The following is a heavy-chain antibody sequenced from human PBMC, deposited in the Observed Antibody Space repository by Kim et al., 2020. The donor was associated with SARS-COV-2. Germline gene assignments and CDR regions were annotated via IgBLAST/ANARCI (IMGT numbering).Heavy chain of an antibody. D-gene: IGHD6-19*01. Sequence: GGSLRLSCAASGFTFSSYGMHWVRQAPGKGLEWVAVIWYGGSNKYYADSVKGRFTISRDNSKNTLYLQMNSLRAEDTAVYYCARDRWQWGPPCYSYYGMDVWGQGTTVTV. CDR1: GFTFSSYG. CDR3: ARDRWQWGPPCYSYYGMDV. CDR2: IWYGGSNK. V-gene: IGHV3-33*01. J-gene: IGHJ6*02.